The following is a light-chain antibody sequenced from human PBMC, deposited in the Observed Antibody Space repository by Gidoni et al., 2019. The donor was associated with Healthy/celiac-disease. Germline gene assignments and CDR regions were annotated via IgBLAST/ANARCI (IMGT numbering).Light chain of an antibody. CDR2: AAS. CDR1: QGTSNY. J-gene: IGKJ1*01. V-gene: IGKV1-27*01. Sequence: DIQMTQPPSPLSASVGDKVTITCRTSQGTSNYLAWYQQKPGKVPKLLIYAASTLQPGVPSRFSGSGSGTDFTLTISSLEPEDVAAYYCQKYDSAPWTFGQGTKVEIK. CDR3: QKYDSAPWT.